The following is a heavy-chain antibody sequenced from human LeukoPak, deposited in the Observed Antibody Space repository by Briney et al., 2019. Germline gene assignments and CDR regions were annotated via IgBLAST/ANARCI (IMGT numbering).Heavy chain of an antibody. D-gene: IGHD6-13*01. J-gene: IGHJ4*02. CDR3: AKEGISWTKNPFDC. V-gene: IGHV3-30*02. CDR2: IRYDGSNK. Sequence: GGSLRLSCAASGFTYSSYDMHWVPHAPSKALEWVAFIRYDGSNKYYADSVKGRFTISRDNSKNPLYLQMNSLRAEDTAVYYCAKEGISWTKNPFDCWGQGTLVT. CDR1: GFTYSSYD.